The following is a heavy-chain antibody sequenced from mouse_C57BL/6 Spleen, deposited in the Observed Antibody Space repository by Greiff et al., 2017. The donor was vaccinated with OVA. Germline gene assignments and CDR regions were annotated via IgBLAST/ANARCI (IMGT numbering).Heavy chain of an antibody. CDR3: ARNLDDYDGAWFAY. J-gene: IGHJ3*01. CDR1: GFSLTSYA. D-gene: IGHD2-4*01. CDR2: IWTGGGT. V-gene: IGHV2-9-1*01. Sequence: VQLQQSGPGLVAPSQSLSITCTVSGFSLTSYAISWVRQPPGKGLEWLGVIWTGGGTNYNSALKSRLSISKDNSKSQVFLKMNSLQTDDTARYYCARNLDDYDGAWFAYWGQGTLVTVSA.